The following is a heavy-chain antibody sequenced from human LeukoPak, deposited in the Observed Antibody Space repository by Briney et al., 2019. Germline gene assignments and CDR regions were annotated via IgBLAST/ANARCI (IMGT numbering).Heavy chain of an antibody. J-gene: IGHJ6*02. Sequence: GGSLRLSCAASGFTFSSYAMHWVRQAPGKGLEWVAVISYDGSNKYYADSVKGRFTISRDNSKNTLYLQMNSLRAGDTAVYYCAKDYSRFRVRGVMDVWGQGTTVTVSS. CDR2: ISYDGSNK. CDR1: GFTFSSYA. V-gene: IGHV3-30-3*01. CDR3: AKDYSRFRVRGVMDV. D-gene: IGHD3-10*01.